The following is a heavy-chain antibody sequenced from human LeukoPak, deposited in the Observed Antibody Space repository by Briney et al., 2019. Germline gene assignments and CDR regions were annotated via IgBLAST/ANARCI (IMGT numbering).Heavy chain of an antibody. D-gene: IGHD2-2*01. V-gene: IGHV6-1*01. J-gene: IGHJ5*02. CDR2: TYYRSTWYN. Sequence: QTLSLTCAISGDSVSSNSVTWNWIRQSPSRGLEWLGRTYYRSTWYNDYAVSVRGRITVNPDTSKNQFSLHLNSVTPEDTAVYYCARRLTQYDCFDPWGQGILVTVSS. CDR3: ARRLTQYDCFDP. CDR1: GDSVSSNSVT.